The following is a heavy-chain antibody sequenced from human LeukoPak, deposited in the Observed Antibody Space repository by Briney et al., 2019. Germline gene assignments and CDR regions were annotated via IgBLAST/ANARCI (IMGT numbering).Heavy chain of an antibody. D-gene: IGHD2-2*01. V-gene: IGHV6-1*01. J-gene: IGHJ5*02. CDR2: TYYRSTWYN. Sequence: QTLSLTCAISGDSVSSNSVTWNWIRQSPSRGLEWLGRTYYRSTWYNDYAVSVRGRITVNPDTSKNQFSLHLNSVTPEDTAVYYCARRLTQYDCFDPWGQGILVTVSS. CDR3: ARRLTQYDCFDP. CDR1: GDSVSSNSVT.